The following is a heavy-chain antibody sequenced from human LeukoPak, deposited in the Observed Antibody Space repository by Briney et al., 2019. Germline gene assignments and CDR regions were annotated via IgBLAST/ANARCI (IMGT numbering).Heavy chain of an antibody. J-gene: IGHJ4*02. V-gene: IGHV1-18*01. CDR2: ISAYNGNT. CDR3: ARMSDILTGYYSHFDY. Sequence: ASVEVSCKASGYTFTSYGISWVRQAPGQGLEWMGWISAYNGNTNYAQKLQGRVTMTTDTSTSTAYMELRSLRSDDTAVYYCARMSDILTGYYSHFDYWGQGTLVTVSS. D-gene: IGHD3-9*01. CDR1: GYTFTSYG.